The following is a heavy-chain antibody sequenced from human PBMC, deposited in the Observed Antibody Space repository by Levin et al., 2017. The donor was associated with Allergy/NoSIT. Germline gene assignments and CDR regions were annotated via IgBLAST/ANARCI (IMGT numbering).Heavy chain of an antibody. CDR3: ARRTYYYGSGSFLGAFDI. CDR1: GFTFSSYA. Sequence: PGGSLRLSCAASGFTFSSYAMHWVRQAPGKGLEWVAVISYDGSNKYYADSVKGRFTISRDNSKNTLYLQMNSLRAEDTAVYYCARRTYYYGSGSFLGAFDIWGQGTMVTVSS. D-gene: IGHD3-10*01. V-gene: IGHV3-30-3*01. J-gene: IGHJ3*02. CDR2: ISYDGSNK.